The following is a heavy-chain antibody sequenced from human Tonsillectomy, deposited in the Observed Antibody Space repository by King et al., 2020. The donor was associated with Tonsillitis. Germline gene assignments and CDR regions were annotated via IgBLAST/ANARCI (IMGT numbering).Heavy chain of an antibody. CDR1: GFTFSSYA. D-gene: IGHD3-3*01. CDR2: ISGSGGST. Sequence: VQLVESGGGLVQPGGSLRLSCAASGFTFSSYAMSWVRQAPGKGLEWVSSISGSGGSTFYADSGKGRFIISRDNSKNTLYLQMNSLRAGDTAVYYCAKLQGGGYYSYYYYGMDVWGQGTTVTVSS. CDR3: AKLQGGGYYSYYYYGMDV. V-gene: IGHV3-23*04. J-gene: IGHJ6*02.